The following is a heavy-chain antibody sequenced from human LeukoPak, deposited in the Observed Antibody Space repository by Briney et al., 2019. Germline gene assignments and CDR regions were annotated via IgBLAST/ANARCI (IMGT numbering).Heavy chain of an antibody. Sequence: GGSLRLACAASGFTFSEYWMSWVRQAPGKGLEWVANIKEDGSETYYVDSVKGRFTISRDDATNSVYLQMNSLRAEDTALYYCARDSRPRGGSCFDNRGQGTLVTVSS. J-gene: IGHJ4*02. V-gene: IGHV3-7*01. CDR1: GFTFSEYW. D-gene: IGHD2-15*01. CDR2: IKEDGSET. CDR3: ARDSRPRGGSCFDN.